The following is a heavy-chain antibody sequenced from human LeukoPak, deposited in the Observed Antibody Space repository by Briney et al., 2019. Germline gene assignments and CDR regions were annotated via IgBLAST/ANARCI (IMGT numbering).Heavy chain of an antibody. CDR3: TTRGGSFSIFDY. V-gene: IGHV3-15*01. J-gene: IGHJ4*02. CDR2: IKSKTDGGTT. Sequence: WIRQPPGKGLEWVGRIKSKTDGGTTDYAAPVKGRFTISRDDSKNTLYLQMNSLKTEDTAVYYCTTRGGSFSIFDYWGQGTPVTVSS. D-gene: IGHD1-26*01.